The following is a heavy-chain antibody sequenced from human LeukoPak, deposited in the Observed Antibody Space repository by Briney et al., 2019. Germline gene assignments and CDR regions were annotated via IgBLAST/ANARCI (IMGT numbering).Heavy chain of an antibody. V-gene: IGHV1-2*02. CDR1: GYTFTGHY. J-gene: IGHJ6*03. Sequence: ASVKVSCKASGYTFTGHYMHWVRQAPGQGLEWMGWISPSSGDTGYSQRFQGRVTMTRDTSISTAYMELSRLRSDDTAVYYCARAAIAVAGDYHYHYMDVWGKGTTVTVSS. CDR3: ARAAIAVAGDYHYHYMDV. CDR2: ISPSSGDT. D-gene: IGHD6-19*01.